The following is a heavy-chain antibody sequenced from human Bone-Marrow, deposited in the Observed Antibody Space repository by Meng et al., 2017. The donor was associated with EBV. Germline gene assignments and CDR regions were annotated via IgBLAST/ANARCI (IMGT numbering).Heavy chain of an antibody. CDR2: VIPLFGSS. Sequence: QVQLVQSGAEGKKPWSSGKVSCKASGGTFNRHIISWVRQAPGQGFEWMGGVIPLFGSSNYAQKFQGRVTITADGSTGTAYIELTSLRSEDTAVYYCARGGIAVTEYYFDSWGQGTLVTVAS. CDR3: ARGGIAVTEYYFDS. CDR1: GGTFNRHI. V-gene: IGHV1-69*01. J-gene: IGHJ4*02. D-gene: IGHD6-19*01.